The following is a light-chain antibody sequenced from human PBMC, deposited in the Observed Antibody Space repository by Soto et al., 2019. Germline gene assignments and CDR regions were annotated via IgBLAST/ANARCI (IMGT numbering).Light chain of an antibody. Sequence: EIVMTQSPVTLSVSPGERATLSCRASQSVSSNLAWYQQKPGQAPRLLIYGASTRATGVPAMFSGSGSGTEFTLTISSLQSEDFAVYCCQHYNNWPPWTFGQGTKVESK. CDR1: QSVSSN. J-gene: IGKJ1*01. V-gene: IGKV3-15*01. CDR3: QHYNNWPPWT. CDR2: GAS.